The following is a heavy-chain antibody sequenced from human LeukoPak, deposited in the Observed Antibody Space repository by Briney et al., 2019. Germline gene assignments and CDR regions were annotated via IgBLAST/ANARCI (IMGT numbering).Heavy chain of an antibody. D-gene: IGHD3-10*01. CDR3: ARCPDYGSGSSDY. J-gene: IGHJ4*02. CDR1: GFTFSSYS. Sequence: PGGSLRLSCAAPGFTFSSYSMNWVRQAPGKGLEWVSSISSSSSYIYYADSVKGRFTISRDNAKNSLYLQMNSLRAEDTAVYYCARCPDYGSGSSDYWGQGTLVTVSS. V-gene: IGHV3-21*01. CDR2: ISSSSSYI.